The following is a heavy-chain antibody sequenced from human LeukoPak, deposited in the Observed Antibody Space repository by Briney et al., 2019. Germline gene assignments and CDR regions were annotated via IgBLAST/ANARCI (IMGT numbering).Heavy chain of an antibody. CDR1: GGTFSSYA. CDR3: ARAHPLGTVLGY. CDR2: IIPIFGTA. D-gene: IGHD4-17*01. V-gene: IGHV1-69*05. J-gene: IGHJ4*02. Sequence: WASVKVSCKASGGTFSSYAISWVRQATGQGLEWMGGIIPIFGTANYAQKFQGRVTITTDESTSTAYMELSSLRSEDTAVYYCARAHPLGTVLGYWGQGTLVTVSS.